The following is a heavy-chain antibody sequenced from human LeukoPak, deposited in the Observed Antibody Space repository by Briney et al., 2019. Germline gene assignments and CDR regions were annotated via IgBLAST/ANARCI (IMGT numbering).Heavy chain of an antibody. Sequence: GGSLRLSCAASGFTVSSNYMSWVRQAPGKGLEWVSILYHGGSTYYADSVKGRFSISRDTSKNTLYLQMNSLRVEDTAVYYCATRRFGELTYWGQGTLVTVSS. J-gene: IGHJ4*02. D-gene: IGHD3-10*01. CDR1: GFTVSSNY. V-gene: IGHV3-66*01. CDR3: ATRRFGELTY. CDR2: LYHGGST.